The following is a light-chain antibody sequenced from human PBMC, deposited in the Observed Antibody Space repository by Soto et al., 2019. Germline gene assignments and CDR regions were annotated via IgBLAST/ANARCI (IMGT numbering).Light chain of an antibody. Sequence: EILMTQSPGTLSVSPGERATLSCRASQSIGNNLAWYQQKPGQTPRLLVFDASTRATGFPPRFSGSGSGTEFTLTISSLQSEDFAVYYCQPYNNWPLTFGGGTKVDIK. J-gene: IGKJ4*01. V-gene: IGKV3-15*01. CDR2: DAS. CDR1: QSIGNN. CDR3: QPYNNWPLT.